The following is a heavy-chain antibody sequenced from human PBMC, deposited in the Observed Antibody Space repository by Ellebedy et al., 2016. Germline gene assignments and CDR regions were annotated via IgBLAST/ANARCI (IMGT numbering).Heavy chain of an antibody. V-gene: IGHV2-5*01. D-gene: IGHD6-19*01. CDR2: IYWNDDK. CDR1: GFSLSTSGVG. CDR3: AHSRGWYAGTLRRAFDI. Sequence: SGPTLVKPTQTLTLTCTFSGFSLSTSGVGVGWIRQPTGKALEWLALIYWNDDKRYSPSLKSRLTITKDTSKNQVVLTMTNMDPVDTATYYCAHSRGWYAGTLRRAFDIWGQGTMVTVSS. J-gene: IGHJ3*02.